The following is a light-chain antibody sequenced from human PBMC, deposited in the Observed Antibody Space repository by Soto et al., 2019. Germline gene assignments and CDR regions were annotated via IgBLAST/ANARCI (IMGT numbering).Light chain of an antibody. Sequence: EIVLTQSPGTLSLSPGERATLSCRASQSVSTTYLAWYQQKPGQAPGLLIYGVSNRASGIPDRFSGSGSGTDATLTISRLEPEDFAVYYCQQYFGSPRTFGQGTKVELK. V-gene: IGKV3-20*01. CDR1: QSVSTTY. CDR3: QQYFGSPRT. CDR2: GVS. J-gene: IGKJ1*01.